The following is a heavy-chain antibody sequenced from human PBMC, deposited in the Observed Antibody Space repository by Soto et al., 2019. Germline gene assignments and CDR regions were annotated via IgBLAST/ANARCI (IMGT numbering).Heavy chain of an antibody. D-gene: IGHD5-12*01. CDR2: IIPIFGTA. V-gene: IGHV1-69*12. Sequence: QVQLVQSGAEVKKPGSSVTVSCKASGGTFGSYTISWVRQAPGQGLEWMGGIIPIFGTANYAQKFQGRVTITADDSTSTAYRALSSLRSEDTAVYYCARGNHRWLQLWYFDLWGRGTLVTVSS. J-gene: IGHJ2*01. CDR1: GGTFGSYT. CDR3: ARGNHRWLQLWYFDL.